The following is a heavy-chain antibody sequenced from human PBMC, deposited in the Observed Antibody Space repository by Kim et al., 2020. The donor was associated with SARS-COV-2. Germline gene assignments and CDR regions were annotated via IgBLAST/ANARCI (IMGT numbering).Heavy chain of an antibody. Sequence: GGSLRLSCAASGFTFSSYGMHWVRQAPGKGLEWVAVISYDGSNKYYADSVKGRFTISRDNSKNTLYLQMNSLRAEDTAVYYCAKDLIAARPSSWFDPWGQGTLVTVSS. D-gene: IGHD6-6*01. J-gene: IGHJ5*02. CDR3: AKDLIAARPSSWFDP. V-gene: IGHV3-30*18. CDR1: GFTFSSYG. CDR2: ISYDGSNK.